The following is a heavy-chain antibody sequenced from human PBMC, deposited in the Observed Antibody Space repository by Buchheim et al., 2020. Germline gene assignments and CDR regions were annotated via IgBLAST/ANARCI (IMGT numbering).Heavy chain of an antibody. V-gene: IGHV4-34*01. J-gene: IGHJ5*02. CDR1: GGSFSGYY. Sequence: QVQLQQWGAGLLKPSETLSLTCAVYGGSFSGYYWSWIRQPPGKGLEWIGEINHSGSTNYNPSLKSRVTLSVDTSKNQFSLKLSSVTAADTAVYYCARGRGYYAKNWFDPWGQGTL. D-gene: IGHD3-10*01. CDR3: ARGRGYYAKNWFDP. CDR2: INHSGST.